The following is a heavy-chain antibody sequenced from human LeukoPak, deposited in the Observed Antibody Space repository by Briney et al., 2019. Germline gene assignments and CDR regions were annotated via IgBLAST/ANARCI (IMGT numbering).Heavy chain of an antibody. V-gene: IGHV1-69*04. CDR2: ITPVINSA. Sequence: AASVKVSCKASGGTFSSYAISWVRQAPGQGLEWMGRITPVINSAKYAQKFRDRLTITADTITVTAYMELSSLTPDDTAVYYCTRVNLRGSQYNWFDPWGQGTRVIVSS. CDR3: TRVNLRGSQYNWFDP. CDR1: GGTFSSYA. J-gene: IGHJ5*02. D-gene: IGHD1-26*01.